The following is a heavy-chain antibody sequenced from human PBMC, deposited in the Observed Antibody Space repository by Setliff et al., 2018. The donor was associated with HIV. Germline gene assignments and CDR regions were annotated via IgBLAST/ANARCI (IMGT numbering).Heavy chain of an antibody. CDR3: AKEPSSCSAPRPSLCGYFDS. V-gene: IGHV3-21*04. CDR2: IDGRGGYI. Sequence: GSLRLSCAASGFTFTDYSMNWVRQAPGKGLEWVSSIDGRGGYIHYADSVKGRFTISRDNSRNTLFLQMNSLRAEDTAVYYCAKEPSSCSAPRPSLCGYFDSWGQGAQVTVSS. J-gene: IGHJ4*01. D-gene: IGHD2-21*01. CDR1: GFTFTDYS.